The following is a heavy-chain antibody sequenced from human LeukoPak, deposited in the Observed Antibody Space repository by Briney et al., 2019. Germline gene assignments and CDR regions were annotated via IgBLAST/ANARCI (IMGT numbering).Heavy chain of an antibody. CDR2: IYYSGSA. J-gene: IGHJ6*02. CDR3: ARDVGVSSGWYRHYYYGMDV. D-gene: IGHD6-19*01. Sequence: SETLSLTCTVSGGSISSYYWSWIRQPPGKGLEWIGYIYYSGSANYNPSLKSRVTISVDTSKNQFFLKLSSVTAADTAVYYCARDVGVSSGWYRHYYYGMDVWGQGTTVTVSS. CDR1: GGSISSYY. V-gene: IGHV4-59*01.